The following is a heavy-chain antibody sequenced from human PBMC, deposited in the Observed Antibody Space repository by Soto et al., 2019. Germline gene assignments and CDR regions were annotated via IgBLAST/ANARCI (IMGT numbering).Heavy chain of an antibody. Sequence: QVQLVQSGAEVKKPGSSVKVSCKASGGTFSSYTISWVRQAPGQGLEWMGRIIPILGIANYAQKFQGRVTITADKSTSTDYMELSSLRSEDTAVYYCAVWFGERNFDYWGQGTLVTVSS. D-gene: IGHD3-10*01. CDR1: GGTFSSYT. CDR3: AVWFGERNFDY. V-gene: IGHV1-69*02. CDR2: IIPILGIA. J-gene: IGHJ4*02.